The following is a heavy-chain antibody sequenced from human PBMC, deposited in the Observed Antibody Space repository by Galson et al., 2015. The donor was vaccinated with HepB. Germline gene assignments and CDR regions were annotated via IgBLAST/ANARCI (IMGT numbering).Heavy chain of an antibody. V-gene: IGHV3-23*01. CDR3: AKRSYDSSGFFDY. Sequence: SLRLSCAASGFTFSSYAINWVRQAPGKGLEWVSVITGSDVGPYYAASVKGRFTISRDNFRNTVYLQMNSLRGEDTAVYYCAKRSYDSSGFFDYWGQGTLVTVSS. D-gene: IGHD3-22*01. CDR1: GFTFSSYA. J-gene: IGHJ4*02. CDR2: ITGSDVGP.